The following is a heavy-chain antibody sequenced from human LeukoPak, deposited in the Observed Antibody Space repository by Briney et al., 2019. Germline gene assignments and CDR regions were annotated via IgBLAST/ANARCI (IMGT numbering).Heavy chain of an antibody. CDR1: GLTFSSYS. V-gene: IGHV3-23*01. J-gene: IGHJ1*01. D-gene: IGHD6-13*01. CDR2: ISASGGDT. Sequence: GGSLRLSCVVSGLTFSSYSMSWVRQAPGKGLEWVSGISASGGDTWYPDSVKGRLTISRDNSKNTLFLQMNSLRVEDTAIYYCAKGAAGPEHWGQGTRVTVSS. CDR3: AKGAAGPEH.